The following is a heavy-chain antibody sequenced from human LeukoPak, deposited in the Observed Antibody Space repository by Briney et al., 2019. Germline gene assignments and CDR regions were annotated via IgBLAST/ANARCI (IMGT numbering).Heavy chain of an antibody. V-gene: IGHV3-21*01. Sequence: GGSLRLSCAASGFTFSNYTLNWVRQAPGKGLEWVSSLSSTSVYTYYADSVKGRFTISRDNAKNSLYLQMNSLRAEDTAVYYCARTHIAATITSDYWGQGTLVTVSS. D-gene: IGHD5-12*01. CDR2: LSSTSVYT. CDR1: GFTFSNYT. CDR3: ARTHIAATITSDY. J-gene: IGHJ4*02.